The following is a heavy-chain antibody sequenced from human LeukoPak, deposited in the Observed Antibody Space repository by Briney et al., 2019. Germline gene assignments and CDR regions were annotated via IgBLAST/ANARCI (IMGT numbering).Heavy chain of an antibody. D-gene: IGHD3-10*02. CDR3: AELGITMIGGV. CDR2: ISYDATNK. Sequence: GGSLRLSCAASGFTFSNYAMHCLRQAPGKGLEWLALISYDATNKYYADSVKGRFTISRDNSKNTLYLQMNSLRAEDTAVYCCAELGITMIGGVWGKGTTVTISS. J-gene: IGHJ6*04. V-gene: IGHV3-30*04. CDR1: GFTFSNYA.